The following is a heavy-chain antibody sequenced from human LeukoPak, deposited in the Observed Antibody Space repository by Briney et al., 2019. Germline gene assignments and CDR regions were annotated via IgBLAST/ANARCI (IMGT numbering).Heavy chain of an antibody. CDR2: IYYNEAT. Sequence: SETLSLTCSVSGGSIKSSDYYWGWIRQPPGKGLDWVGTIYYNEATQYNPSLKSRVTISVDTSKNQFSLRLSSVTAADTAVYYCAREHRWLSQTSPGDSWGQGILVTVSS. CDR1: GGSIKSSDYY. CDR3: AREHRWLSQTSPGDS. J-gene: IGHJ4*02. D-gene: IGHD6-19*01. V-gene: IGHV4-39*07.